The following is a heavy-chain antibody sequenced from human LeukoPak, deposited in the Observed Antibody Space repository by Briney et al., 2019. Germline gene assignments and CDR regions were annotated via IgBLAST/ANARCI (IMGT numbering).Heavy chain of an antibody. D-gene: IGHD4-23*01. J-gene: IGHJ4*02. CDR1: GGSISSGGYY. CDR2: IYYSGST. CDR3: ARDIDGGNSGFDL. Sequence: PSETLSLTCTVSGGSISSGGYYWSWIRQHPGKALEWIGYIYYSGSTYYNPSLKSRVTISVDMSKNQFSVKLSSVTTADTAVYYCARDIDGGNSGFDLWGQGTLVTVSS. V-gene: IGHV4-30-4*08.